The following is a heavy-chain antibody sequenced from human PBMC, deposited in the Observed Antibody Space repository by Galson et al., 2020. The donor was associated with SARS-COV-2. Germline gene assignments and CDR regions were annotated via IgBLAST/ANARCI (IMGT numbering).Heavy chain of an antibody. Sequence: GESLKISCAASGFTFSSYAMSWVRQAPGKGLEWVSAISGSGGSTYYADSVKGRFTISRDNSKNTLYLQMNSLRAEDTAVYYCANQLWFGEFSLDYWGQGTLVTVSS. CDR1: GFTFSSYA. CDR2: ISGSGGST. CDR3: ANQLWFGEFSLDY. V-gene: IGHV3-23*01. J-gene: IGHJ4*02. D-gene: IGHD3-10*01.